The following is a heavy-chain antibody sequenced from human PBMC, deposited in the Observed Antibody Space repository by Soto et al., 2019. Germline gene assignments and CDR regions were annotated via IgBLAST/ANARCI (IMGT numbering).Heavy chain of an antibody. V-gene: IGHV3-66*01. CDR2: IYSGGST. CDR1: GFTVSSHS. CDR3: ATAKLLLPWLFDY. D-gene: IGHD2-15*01. J-gene: IGHJ4*02. Sequence: GGSLSLSCEGSGFTVSSHSMSWVRQAPGKGLEWVSVIYSGGSTYYADSVKGRFIISRDDSKNTLFLQMNSLRAEDTAVYYCATAKLLLPWLFDYWGQGTLVTVSS.